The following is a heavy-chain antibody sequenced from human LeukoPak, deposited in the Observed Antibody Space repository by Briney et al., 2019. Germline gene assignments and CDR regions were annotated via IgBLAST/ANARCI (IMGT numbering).Heavy chain of an antibody. J-gene: IGHJ6*03. CDR3: AKDGRDNYYYMDV. CDR2: IRYDGSNK. V-gene: IGHV3-30*02. D-gene: IGHD2-21*02. Sequence: GGSLRLSCAASGFTFSSHWMHWVRQAPGKGLEWVAFIRYDGSNKYYADSVKGRFTISRDNSKNTLYLQMNSLRAEDTALYYCAKDGRDNYYYMDVWGKGTTVTISS. CDR1: GFTFSSHW.